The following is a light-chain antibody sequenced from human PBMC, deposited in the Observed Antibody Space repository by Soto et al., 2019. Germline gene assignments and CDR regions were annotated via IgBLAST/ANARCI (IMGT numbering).Light chain of an antibody. CDR3: HQNFNYPRT. CDR1: QTISSW. J-gene: IGKJ1*01. V-gene: IGKV1-5*01. CDR2: AAS. Sequence: DIQMTQSPSTLSGSVGDRVNITCLASQTISSWLAWYQQKPGKPPNLLIYAASTLQSGVPSRFNGSGSGTDFTLTITALRSEDSATYYCHQNFNYPRTXGQGTKGDIK.